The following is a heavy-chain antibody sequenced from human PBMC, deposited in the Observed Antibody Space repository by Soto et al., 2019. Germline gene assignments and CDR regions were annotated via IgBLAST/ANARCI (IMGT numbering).Heavy chain of an antibody. J-gene: IGHJ3*02. D-gene: IGHD3-16*02. CDR1: VFPFGANA. CDR3: ARGLLGLRLGELSPSVGNAFDI. CDR2: LSNTGRRT. V-gene: IGHV3-11*01. Sequence: PGGSLRLSCVVSVFPFGANAMSWVRQAPGKGLEWVSGLSNTGRRTSYADSVKGRFTISRDNAKNSLYLQMNSLRAEDTAVYYCARGLLGLRLGELSPSVGNAFDIWGQGTMVTVSS.